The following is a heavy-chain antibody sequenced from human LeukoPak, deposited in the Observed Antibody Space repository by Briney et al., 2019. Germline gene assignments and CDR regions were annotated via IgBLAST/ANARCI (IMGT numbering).Heavy chain of an antibody. J-gene: IGHJ3*02. Sequence: ASVKVSCKASGYTFISHYMHWVRQAPGQGLEWMGRIIPILGIANYAQKFQGRVTITADKSTSTAYMELSSLRSEDTAVYYCASPYNWNYTVNDAFDIWGQGTMVTVSS. CDR1: GYTFISHY. CDR2: IIPILGIA. CDR3: ASPYNWNYTVNDAFDI. V-gene: IGHV1-69*02. D-gene: IGHD1-7*01.